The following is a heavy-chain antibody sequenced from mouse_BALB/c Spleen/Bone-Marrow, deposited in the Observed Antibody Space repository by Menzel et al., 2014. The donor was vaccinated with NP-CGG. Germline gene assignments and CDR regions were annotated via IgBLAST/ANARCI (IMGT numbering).Heavy chain of an antibody. CDR1: GFDIKDTY. Sequence: EVQLQQSGAELVKPGASAKLSCTASGFDIKDTYMHWVKQRPEQGLEWIGRIDPANGNTNYDPKFQGKATITADTSSNTAFLQLSSLTSEDTAVYYCASYRCAWYFDVWGAGTTVTVSS. J-gene: IGHJ1*01. CDR2: IDPANGNT. D-gene: IGHD2-14*01. V-gene: IGHV14-3*02. CDR3: ASYRCAWYFDV.